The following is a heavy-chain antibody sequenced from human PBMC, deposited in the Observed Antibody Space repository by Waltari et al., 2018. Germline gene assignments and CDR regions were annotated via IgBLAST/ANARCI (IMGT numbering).Heavy chain of an antibody. J-gene: IGHJ5*02. CDR2: VHYSGAA. Sequence: LQLQESGSGLVKPSETLSLTCTVSGGSIRTSRYYWGWISQTPGKGLEWTGSVHYSGAAYYSPSLKCRVTILMDTSKNQFSLTLSSMTVADTAVYYCERYSTYPDVCLDPWGQGTLVTVSP. V-gene: IGHV4-39*07. CDR1: GGSIRTSRYY. D-gene: IGHD3-16*02. CDR3: ERYSTYPDVCLDP.